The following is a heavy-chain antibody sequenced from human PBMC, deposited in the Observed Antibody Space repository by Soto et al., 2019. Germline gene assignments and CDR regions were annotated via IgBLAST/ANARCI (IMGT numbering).Heavy chain of an antibody. J-gene: IGHJ5*02. D-gene: IGHD3-3*01. CDR1: GFTFITYA. CDR2: ISGNGGST. Sequence: GGSLRLSCAASGFTFITYAMNWVRQAPGKGPEWVSGISGNGGSTYYVDSVKGRFTIFRDNPQNTLYLQMSSLRADDMALYYCTRQRRDGSFDFWSGDEYYLDLWGQGTLVTVSS. V-gene: IGHV3-23*01. CDR3: TRQRRDGSFDFWSGDEYYLDL.